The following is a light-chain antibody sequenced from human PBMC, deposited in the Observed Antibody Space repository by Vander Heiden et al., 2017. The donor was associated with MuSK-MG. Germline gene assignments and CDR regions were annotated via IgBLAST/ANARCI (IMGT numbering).Light chain of an antibody. J-gene: IGKJ4*01. V-gene: IGKV1-39*01. CDR1: QSISSY. Sequence: DIQMTKSPSSLSASEGDRGTITCRASQSISSYLNWYQQKPGKAPKLLIYAASSLQSGVPSRFSGSGSGKDFTLTISSLQQEDFAPYYCQQNDSNPPITFGGGTKVEIK. CDR3: QQNDSNPPIT. CDR2: AAS.